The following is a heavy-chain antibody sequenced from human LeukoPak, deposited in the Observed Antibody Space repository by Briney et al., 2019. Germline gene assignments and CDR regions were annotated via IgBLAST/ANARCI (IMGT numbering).Heavy chain of an antibody. D-gene: IGHD3-16*01. Sequence: QSGGSLRLSCAASGFTFDDYAMHWVRQAPGKGLEWVSGISWNSGSIGYADSVKGRFTISRDNARDTLYLQMNSLRVDDTAVYYCARVRGGNWGRGTLVTVSS. CDR3: ARVRGGN. V-gene: IGHV3-9*01. CDR2: ISWNSGSI. J-gene: IGHJ1*01. CDR1: GFTFDDYA.